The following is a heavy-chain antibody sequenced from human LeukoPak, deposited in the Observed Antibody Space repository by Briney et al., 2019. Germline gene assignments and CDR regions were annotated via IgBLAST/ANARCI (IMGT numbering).Heavy chain of an antibody. CDR1: GFTFSSYA. Sequence: PGGSLRLSCAASGFTFSSYAMSWVRQAPGKGLEWVSAIRDTGGSTYYADSVKGRFTISRDNSKNTMYLQMNSLRAEDTAVYYCAKVGDSSHWGHNWFDPWGQGTLVTVSS. CDR3: AKVGDSSHWGHNWFDP. CDR2: IRDTGGST. D-gene: IGHD6-13*01. J-gene: IGHJ5*02. V-gene: IGHV3-23*01.